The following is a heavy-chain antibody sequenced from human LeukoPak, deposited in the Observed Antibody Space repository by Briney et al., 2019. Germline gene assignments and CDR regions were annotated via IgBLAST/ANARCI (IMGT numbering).Heavy chain of an antibody. D-gene: IGHD2-8*01. J-gene: IGHJ3*02. CDR2: IYPGDSDT. V-gene: IGHV5-51*01. CDR3: ARRAMMYATAHDAFDI. Sequence: GESLEISCQGSGYSFTSYWIGWVRQLPGKGLEWMGIIYPGDSDTRYSPSFQGQATISADKSISTAYLQWSSLKASDTAMYYCARRAMMYATAHDAFDIWGQGTMVTVSS. CDR1: GYSFTSYW.